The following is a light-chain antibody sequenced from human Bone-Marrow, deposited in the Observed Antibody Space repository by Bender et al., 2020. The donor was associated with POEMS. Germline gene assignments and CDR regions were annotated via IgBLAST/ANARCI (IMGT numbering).Light chain of an antibody. CDR1: SSDVGSYNL. CDR3: CSSAPGNTWV. Sequence: QSALTQPASVSGSPGQSITISCTGTSSDVGSYNLVSWYQQHPGKAPKLMIYEGSKRPSGVSNRLSGSRSGNTASLTISGLQSEDESIFYCCSSAPGNTWVFGGGTKLTVL. V-gene: IGLV2-23*01. J-gene: IGLJ3*02. CDR2: EGS.